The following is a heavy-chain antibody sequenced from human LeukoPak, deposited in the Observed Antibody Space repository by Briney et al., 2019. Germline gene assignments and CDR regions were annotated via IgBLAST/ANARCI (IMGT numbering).Heavy chain of an antibody. CDR3: AKDRYGGNSGYFQH. Sequence: GRSLRLSCAASGVTFDDYAMHWVRQAPGKGLEWVSGISWNSGSIGYADSVKGRFTISRDNAKNSLYLQMNSLRAEDTALYYCAKDRYGGNSGYFQHWGQGTLVTVSS. D-gene: IGHD4-23*01. V-gene: IGHV3-9*01. J-gene: IGHJ1*01. CDR1: GVTFDDYA. CDR2: ISWNSGSI.